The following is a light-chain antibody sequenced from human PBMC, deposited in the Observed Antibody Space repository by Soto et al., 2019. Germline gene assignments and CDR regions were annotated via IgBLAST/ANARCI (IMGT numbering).Light chain of an antibody. CDR1: QSISSY. J-gene: IGKJ2*01. V-gene: IGKV1-39*01. CDR3: QQSYSTPYT. Sequence: DIQMPQSPSSLSASVGDRVTITCRASQSISSYLDWFQLKPGKAPKLLISAASTLQSGVPSRFSGSGSGTDFTLTISSLQPEDFATYYCQQSYSTPYTFGQGTKVEIK. CDR2: AAS.